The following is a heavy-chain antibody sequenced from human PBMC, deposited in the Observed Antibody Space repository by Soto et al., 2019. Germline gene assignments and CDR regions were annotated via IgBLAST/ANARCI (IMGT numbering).Heavy chain of an antibody. CDR3: ARDPHEFWNSYFFDP. D-gene: IGHD3-3*01. Sequence: SVKVSCKASGGTFSSYAISWVRQAPGQGLEWMGGIIPIFGTANYAQKFQGRVTITADESTSTAYMELSSLRSEDTAVYYCARDPHEFWNSYFFDPWGPGTLVTVSS. V-gene: IGHV1-69*13. J-gene: IGHJ5*02. CDR1: GGTFSSYA. CDR2: IIPIFGTA.